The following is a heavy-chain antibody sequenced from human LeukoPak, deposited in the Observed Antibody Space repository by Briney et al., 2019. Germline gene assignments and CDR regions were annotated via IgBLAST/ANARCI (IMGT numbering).Heavy chain of an antibody. CDR3: TRGPEHYDILTGIDY. CDR2: IYPTGST. CDR1: GYSISSGYY. V-gene: IGHV4-38-2*02. Sequence: PSETLSLTCTVSGYSISSGYYWGWIRQPPGKGLEWIGNIYPTGSTYYNPSLKSRVTISVDTSKNQFSLKLSSVTAADTAVYYCTRGPEHYDILTGIDYWGQGTLVTVSS. D-gene: IGHD3-9*01. J-gene: IGHJ4*02.